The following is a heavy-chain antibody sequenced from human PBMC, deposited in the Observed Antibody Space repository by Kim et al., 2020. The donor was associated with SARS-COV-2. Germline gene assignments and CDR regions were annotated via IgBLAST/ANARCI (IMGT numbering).Heavy chain of an antibody. Sequence: DYAAPVKGRFTISRDDSKNTLYLQMNSLKTEDTAVYYCTTESYYYYGMDVWGQGTTVTVSS. V-gene: IGHV3-15*01. J-gene: IGHJ6*02. CDR3: TTESYYYYGMDV.